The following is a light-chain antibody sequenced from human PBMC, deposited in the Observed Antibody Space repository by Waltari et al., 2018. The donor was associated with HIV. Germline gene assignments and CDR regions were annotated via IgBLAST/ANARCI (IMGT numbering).Light chain of an antibody. Sequence: QSVLTQPPSASGTPGQRVTISCSGSSSNIGSNSVYWYQQLPGTAPKLLIYRDNQRLSGVPDRFSGSKSVTSASLAISGLRSDDEADYYCATWDDSLSGVVFGGGTKVTVL. J-gene: IGLJ2*01. V-gene: IGLV1-47*01. CDR3: ATWDDSLSGVV. CDR1: SSNIGSNS. CDR2: RDN.